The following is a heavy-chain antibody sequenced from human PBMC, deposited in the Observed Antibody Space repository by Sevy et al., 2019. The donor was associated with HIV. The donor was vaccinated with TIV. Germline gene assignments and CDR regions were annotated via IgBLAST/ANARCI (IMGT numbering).Heavy chain of an antibody. D-gene: IGHD2-2*01. CDR2: IIPIFGTT. CDR3: ARTPILVIPGATDLYFDN. CDR1: GGTFSNYA. J-gene: IGHJ4*02. V-gene: IGHV1-69*13. Sequence: ASVKVSCKASGGTFSNYALSWARQAPGQGLEWMGGIIPIFGTTNLALTFQGRVTITADEFTSTAYMELSSLRSADTAVYYCARTPILVIPGATDLYFDNWGQGTLVTVSS.